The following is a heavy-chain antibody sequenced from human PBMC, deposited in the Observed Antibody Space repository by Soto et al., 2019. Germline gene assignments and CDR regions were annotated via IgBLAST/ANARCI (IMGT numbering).Heavy chain of an antibody. J-gene: IGHJ6*02. CDR2: ISGSGTYI. CDR3: AREISYFYYGMDV. CDR1: GFTFNTYS. Sequence: GGSLRLSCAASGFTFNTYSMNWVRQAPGKGLEWVSCISGSGTYIDYPDSVKGRFIVSRDNAKNSLYLEMNSPRDEETAVYYCAREISYFYYGMDVWGQGPTVTVSS. V-gene: IGHV3-21*01.